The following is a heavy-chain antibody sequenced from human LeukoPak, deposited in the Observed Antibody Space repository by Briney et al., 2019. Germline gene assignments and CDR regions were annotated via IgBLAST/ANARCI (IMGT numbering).Heavy chain of an antibody. J-gene: IGHJ4*02. CDR1: GGTFSSYA. V-gene: IGHV1-2*02. D-gene: IGHD3-22*01. Sequence: GASVKVSCKASGGTFSSYAISWVRQAPGQGLEWMGWINPNSGGTNYAQKFQGRVTMTRDTSISTAYMELSRLRSDDTAVYYCARGLYYYDSSGYGYYFDYWGQGTLVTVSS. CDR2: INPNSGGT. CDR3: ARGLYYYDSSGYGYYFDY.